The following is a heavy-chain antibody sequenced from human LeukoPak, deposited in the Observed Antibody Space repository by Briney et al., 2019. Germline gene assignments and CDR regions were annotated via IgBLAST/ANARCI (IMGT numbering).Heavy chain of an antibody. CDR2: ISWNSGSI. Sequence: GGSLRLSCAASGFTFDDYAMHWVRQAPGKGLEWVSGISWNSGSIGYADSVKGRFTISRDNSKNTLYLQMNSLRAEDTAVYYCARDYSPGYGMDVRGQGTTVTVSS. D-gene: IGHD2-21*01. J-gene: IGHJ6*02. V-gene: IGHV3-9*01. CDR1: GFTFDDYA. CDR3: ARDYSPGYGMDV.